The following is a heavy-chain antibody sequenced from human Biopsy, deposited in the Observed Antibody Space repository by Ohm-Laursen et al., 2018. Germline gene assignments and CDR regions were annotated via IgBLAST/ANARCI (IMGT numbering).Heavy chain of an antibody. V-gene: IGHV4-38-2*01. CDR1: VSSESHDYL. CDR3: ASRSLFFRYFAS. D-gene: IGHD3-9*01. J-gene: IGHJ4*02. Sequence: TLSLTRSVSVSSESHDYLWTWTRQPPGKGLEWIGSIYHGSGTSYNPSVETRVAITLDKAKNEFSLRIDSATAADTAAYYCASRSLFFRYFASWGQGTPVTVSS. CDR2: IYHGSGT.